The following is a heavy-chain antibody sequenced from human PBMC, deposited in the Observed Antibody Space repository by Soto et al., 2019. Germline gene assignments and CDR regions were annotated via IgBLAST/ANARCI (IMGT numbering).Heavy chain of an antibody. CDR2: IYYSGST. D-gene: IGHD6-13*01. CDR3: ARRERAAGTDWWFDP. J-gene: IGHJ5*02. V-gene: IGHV4-39*01. Sequence: QLQLQESGPGLVKPSETLSLTCTVSGGSISSSSFHWGWIRQPPGNWLEWIGSIYYSGSTYYSPSLKSRVTISVDTSKNQFSLKLSSVTAADPAVYYCARRERAAGTDWWFDPWGQGTLVTVSS. CDR1: GGSISSSSFH.